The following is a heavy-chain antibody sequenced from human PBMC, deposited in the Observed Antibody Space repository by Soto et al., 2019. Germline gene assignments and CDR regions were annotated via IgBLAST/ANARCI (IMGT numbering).Heavy chain of an antibody. D-gene: IGHD1-26*01. CDR3: AKDVVVGATPGLGDYYYYGMDV. Sequence: GGSLRLSCAASGFTFSSYGMHWVRQAPGKGLEWVAVISYDGSNKYYADSVKGRFTISRDNSKNTLYLQMNSLRAEDTAVYYCAKDVVVGATPGLGDYYYYGMDVWGQGT. J-gene: IGHJ6*02. CDR1: GFTFSSYG. CDR2: ISYDGSNK. V-gene: IGHV3-30*18.